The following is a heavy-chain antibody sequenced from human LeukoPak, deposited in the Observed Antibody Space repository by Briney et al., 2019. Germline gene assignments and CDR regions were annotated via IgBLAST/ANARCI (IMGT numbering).Heavy chain of an antibody. D-gene: IGHD3-22*01. Sequence: ASAKVSCKASGYTFTGYYMHWVRQAPGQGLEWMGWINPNSGGTNYAQKFQGRVTMTRDTSISTAYMELSRLRSDDTAVYYCARTELDYYESSGYYMTWGQGTLVTVSS. V-gene: IGHV1-2*02. CDR2: INPNSGGT. CDR3: ARTELDYYESSGYYMT. CDR1: GYTFTGYY. J-gene: IGHJ4*02.